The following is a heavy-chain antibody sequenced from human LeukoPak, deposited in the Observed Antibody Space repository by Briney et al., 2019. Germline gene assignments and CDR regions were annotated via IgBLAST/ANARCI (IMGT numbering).Heavy chain of an antibody. D-gene: IGHD3-10*01. J-gene: IGHJ4*02. CDR3: AKDSSGRGYYGSGSIWAPREATFNYFDY. V-gene: IGHV3-23*01. CDR1: GFTFSSYA. CDR2: ISGSGGST. Sequence: GGSLRLSCAASGFTFSSYAMNWVRQAPGKGLEWVSAISGSGGSTYYADSVKGRFTISRDNSKNTLYLQMNSLRAEDTAVYYCAKDSSGRGYYGSGSIWAPREATFNYFDYWGQGTLVTVSS.